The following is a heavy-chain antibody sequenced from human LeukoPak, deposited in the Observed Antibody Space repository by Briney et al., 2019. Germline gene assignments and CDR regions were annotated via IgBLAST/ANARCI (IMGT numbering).Heavy chain of an antibody. CDR1: GGSISSYY. CDR3: ARLHLPRAPRGAFDI. CDR2: IYYSGST. D-gene: IGHD1-26*01. J-gene: IGHJ3*02. V-gene: IGHV4-59*01. Sequence: SETLSLTCTVSGGSISSYYWSWIRQPPGKGLEWIGYIYYSGSTNYKSSLKSRVTISVDTSKNQFSLKLSSVTAADTAVYYCARLHLPRAPRGAFDIWGQGTMVTVSS.